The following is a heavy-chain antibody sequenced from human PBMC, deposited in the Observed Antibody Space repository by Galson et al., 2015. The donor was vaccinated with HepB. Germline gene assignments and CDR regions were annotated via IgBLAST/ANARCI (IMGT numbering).Heavy chain of an antibody. CDR1: GFTFSSYG. Sequence: SLRLSCAASGFTFSSYGMHWVRQAPGKGLEWVAVISYDGSNKYYADSVKGRFTISRDNSKNTLYLQMNSLRAEDTAVYYCAKETQNQWLVLLYFFYFWGQGTPVPGSP. V-gene: IGHV3-30*18. J-gene: IGHJ4*03. CDR3: AKETQNQWLVLLYFFYF. CDR2: ISYDGSNK. D-gene: IGHD6-19*01.